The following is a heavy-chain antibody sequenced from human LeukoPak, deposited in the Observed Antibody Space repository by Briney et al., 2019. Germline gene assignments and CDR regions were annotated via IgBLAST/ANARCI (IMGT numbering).Heavy chain of an antibody. D-gene: IGHD2-15*01. CDR1: GFNFSNYA. CDR2: VNSNDRP. J-gene: IGHJ4*02. V-gene: IGHV3-23*01. Sequence: PGGSLRLSCAASGFNFSNYAMTWVRQAPGKGLEWVSTVNSNDRPYYADSVKGRFTISRHNSKNTLYLQMNTLRVEDTALYYCAKARAAVVEAAINYWGQGILVTVSP. CDR3: AKARAAVVEAAINY.